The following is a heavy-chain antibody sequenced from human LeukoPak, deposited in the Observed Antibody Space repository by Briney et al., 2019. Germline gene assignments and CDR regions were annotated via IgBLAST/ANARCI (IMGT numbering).Heavy chain of an antibody. Sequence: ASVKVSCKASGYTFTGYYMHWVRQAPGQGLEWMVWINPNSGGTNYAQKFQGRVTMTRDTSISIAYMELSRLRSDDTAVYYCAVKRSYYAGFDYWGQGTLVTVSS. CDR2: INPNSGGT. CDR1: GYTFTGYY. CDR3: AVKRSYYAGFDY. J-gene: IGHJ4*02. D-gene: IGHD1-26*01. V-gene: IGHV1-2*02.